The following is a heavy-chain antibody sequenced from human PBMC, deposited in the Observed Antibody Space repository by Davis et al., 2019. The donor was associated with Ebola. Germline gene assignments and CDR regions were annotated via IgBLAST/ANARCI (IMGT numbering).Heavy chain of an antibody. CDR2: IWYDGSNK. V-gene: IGHV3-33*01. CDR3: ARSPYSGYFDY. D-gene: IGHD2-15*01. CDR1: GFTFSSYG. J-gene: IGHJ4*02. Sequence: GESLKISCAASGFTFSSYGMHWVRQAPGKGLEWVAVIWYDGSNKYYADSVKGRFTISRDNSKNTLYLQMNSLRAEDTAVYYCARSPYSGYFDYWGQGTLVTVSS.